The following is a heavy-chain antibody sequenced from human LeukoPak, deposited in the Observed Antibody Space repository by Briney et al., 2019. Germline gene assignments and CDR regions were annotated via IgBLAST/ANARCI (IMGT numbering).Heavy chain of an antibody. D-gene: IGHD3-22*01. J-gene: IGHJ3*02. CDR3: PSALTYYYDSSARGAFDI. Sequence: GGSLRLSCAASGFPFSSYAMHWVRQAPGKGLEWVAFIRHDGSNRYHIDSVKGRFTISRDNAKNTLYLQMNSLRAEETALYNCPSALTYYYDSSARGAFDIWGEGTMVPVSS. CDR1: GFPFSSYA. V-gene: IGHV3-30*02. CDR2: IRHDGSNR.